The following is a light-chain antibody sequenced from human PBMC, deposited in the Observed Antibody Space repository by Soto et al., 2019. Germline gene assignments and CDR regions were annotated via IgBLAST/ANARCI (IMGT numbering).Light chain of an antibody. CDR2: DAS. Sequence: EIVMTQSPGTLSLSPGERASLSCRASQKISSYLAWYQQKPGQAPRLLIYDASNRATGILARFSGSGSGTDFTLTISSLEPEDFAVYYCQQRSNWPPLTFGGGTKVEIK. CDR3: QQRSNWPPLT. J-gene: IGKJ4*01. CDR1: QKISSY. V-gene: IGKV3-11*01.